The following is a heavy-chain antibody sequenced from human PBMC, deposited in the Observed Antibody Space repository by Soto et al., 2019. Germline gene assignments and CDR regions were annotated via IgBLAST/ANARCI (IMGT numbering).Heavy chain of an antibody. CDR2: ISSTSTYI. Sequence: EVQLVESGGGLVKPGGSLRLSCAGSGFTFNAYAMNWVRQAPGGGLEWVSSISSTSTYIYYADSVQGRFTISRDNAKNSLFLQLNSLRADDTAVYYCARGYRGVPSQYEVNDAFDVWGRGTMVTVSS. CDR1: GFTFNAYA. D-gene: IGHD3-10*01. J-gene: IGHJ3*01. V-gene: IGHV3-21*01. CDR3: ARGYRGVPSQYEVNDAFDV.